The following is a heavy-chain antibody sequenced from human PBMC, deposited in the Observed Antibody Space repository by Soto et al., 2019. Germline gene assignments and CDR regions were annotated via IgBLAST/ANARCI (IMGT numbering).Heavy chain of an antibody. D-gene: IGHD3-3*01. CDR1: GFTFSDYA. V-gene: IGHV3-23*01. CDR3: AKGGFSYYYYTLDV. J-gene: IGHJ6*02. CDR2: ISDIGTTT. Sequence: GVSLRLSCAASGFTFSDYAMTWVRQAPGKGLEWVSGISDIGTTTYYADSVKGRFTISRDNSKNTLFLQMNSLRADGTAIYYCAKGGFSYYYYTLDVWGQGTTVTVSS.